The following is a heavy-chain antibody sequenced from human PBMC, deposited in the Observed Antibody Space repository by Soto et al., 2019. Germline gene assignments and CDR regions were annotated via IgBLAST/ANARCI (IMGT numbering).Heavy chain of an antibody. Sequence: QVQLQESGPGLVKPSQTLSLTCSVSGGSISSGGYYLSWIRQHPGKGLEWIGYIYSSGSTYYNPSLKSGVTLSVDTSKIQFSLKLSSVTAANTAVYYCEEGNDWYFDLWGRGTLVTVSS. CDR2: IYSSGST. J-gene: IGHJ2*01. CDR3: EEGNDWYFDL. V-gene: IGHV4-31*03. CDR1: GGSISSGGYY. D-gene: IGHD1-1*01.